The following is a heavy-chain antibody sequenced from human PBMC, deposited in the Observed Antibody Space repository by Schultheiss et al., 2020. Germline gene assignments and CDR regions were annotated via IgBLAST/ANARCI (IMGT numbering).Heavy chain of an antibody. Sequence: GGSLRLSCAASGFAFSSYVLHWVRRAPGKGPEWVSAIGTGGDTYYADSVKGRFTISRDNSKKTLYLQMDSLRDEDTALYYCAKGSQAARPYYFDYWGQGALVTVSS. CDR2: IGTGGDT. CDR1: GFAFSSYV. D-gene: IGHD6-6*01. J-gene: IGHJ4*02. CDR3: AKGSQAARPYYFDY. V-gene: IGHV3-47*02.